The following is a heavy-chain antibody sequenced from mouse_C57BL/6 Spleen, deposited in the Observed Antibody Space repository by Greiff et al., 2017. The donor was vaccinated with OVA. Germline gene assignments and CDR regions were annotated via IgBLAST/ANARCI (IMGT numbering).Heavy chain of an antibody. V-gene: IGHV5-9*01. J-gene: IGHJ1*03. D-gene: IGHD1-1*01. CDR1: GFTFSSYT. CDR3: ARHEEGITTVVDWYFDV. CDR2: ISGGGGNT. Sequence: EVQLVESGGGLVKPGGSLKLSCAASGFTFSSYTMSWVRQTPEKRLEWVATISGGGGNTYYPDSVKGRFTISRDNAKNTLYLQMSSLRSEDTALYYCARHEEGITTVVDWYFDVWGTGTTVTVSS.